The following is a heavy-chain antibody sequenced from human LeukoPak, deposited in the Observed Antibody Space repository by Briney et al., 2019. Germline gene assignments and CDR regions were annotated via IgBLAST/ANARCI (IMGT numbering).Heavy chain of an antibody. V-gene: IGHV1-24*01. CDR3: ASWSGYSALFDK. D-gene: IGHD3-3*01. CDR1: GYTLTELS. J-gene: IGHJ4*02. Sequence: ASAKVSSKVSGYTLTELSMHWVPQAPGKGLEWMGGFDLEEGETIYAQKFRGRVAMTEDTSTDTAYMELSSLTSEDTAVYYCASWSGYSALFDKWGERTLGTVSS. CDR2: FDLEEGET.